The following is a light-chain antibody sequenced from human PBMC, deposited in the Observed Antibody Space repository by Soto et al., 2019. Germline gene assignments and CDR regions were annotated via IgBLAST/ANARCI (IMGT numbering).Light chain of an antibody. CDR3: QTWGAGIPV. CDR1: SGHSSYA. CDR2: IYSDGSH. J-gene: IGLJ2*01. Sequence: QPVLTQSPSASASLGASVRLTCTLSSGHSSYAIAWHQQQPEKGPRYFMKIYSDGSHSKGDGIPDRFSGSSSGAERYLTISSLQSEDEADYYCQTWGAGIPVFGGGTKLTVL. V-gene: IGLV4-69*01.